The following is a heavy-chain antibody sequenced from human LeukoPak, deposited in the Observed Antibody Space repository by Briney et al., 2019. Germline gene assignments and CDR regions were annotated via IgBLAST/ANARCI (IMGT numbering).Heavy chain of an antibody. D-gene: IGHD1-1*01. CDR3: VGRPWNFDY. J-gene: IGHJ4*02. Sequence: GGSLKLSCAASGFNFNHAWMTWVRQAPGKGLEWVGRIKSKNDGGTTDFAAPVKGRFTISRDDSKRMMFLEMNGLKTEDTAVYYCVGRPWNFDYWGQGTLVTVSS. CDR1: GFNFNHAW. CDR2: IKSKNDGGTT. V-gene: IGHV3-15*05.